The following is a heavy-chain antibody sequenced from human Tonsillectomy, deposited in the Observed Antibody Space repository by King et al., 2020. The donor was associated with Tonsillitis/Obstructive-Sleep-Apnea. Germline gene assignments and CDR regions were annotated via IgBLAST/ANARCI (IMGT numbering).Heavy chain of an antibody. D-gene: IGHD4-23*01. Sequence: EVQLVESGGGLVKPGGSLRLSCAASGFTFRSYSMNWVRHAPGRGLEWVSSISSSSSYIYYADSVKGRFTISRDNAKNSLYLQMDSLRAEDTAVYCCARGGAAVVSGVDYWGQGALVTVSS. J-gene: IGHJ4*02. CDR1: GFTFRSYS. V-gene: IGHV3-21*01. CDR3: ARGGAAVVSGVDY. CDR2: ISSSSSYI.